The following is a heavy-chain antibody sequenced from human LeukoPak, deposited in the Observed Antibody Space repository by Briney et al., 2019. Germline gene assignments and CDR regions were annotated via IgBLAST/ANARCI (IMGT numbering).Heavy chain of an antibody. CDR1: GYTFTSYA. V-gene: IGHV1-3*01. Sequence: ASVKVSCKASGYTFTSYAMHWVRQAPGQRLEWMGWINAGNGNTKYSQEFQGRVTITRDTSASTAYMELSRLRSDDTAVYYCARDPAPVGATIYYYYYMDVWGKGTTVTISS. D-gene: IGHD1-26*01. J-gene: IGHJ6*03. CDR3: ARDPAPVGATIYYYYYMDV. CDR2: INAGNGNT.